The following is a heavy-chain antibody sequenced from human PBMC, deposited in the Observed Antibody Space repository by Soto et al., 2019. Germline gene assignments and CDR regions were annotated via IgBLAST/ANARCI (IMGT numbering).Heavy chain of an antibody. J-gene: IGHJ4*02. V-gene: IGHV4-59*08. CDR3: ASMGYHYGSGSYPLDY. CDR1: GGSISSYY. CDR2: IYNSGST. Sequence: QVQLQESGPGLVKPSETLSLTCTVSGGSISSYYWTWIRQPPGKGLEWIGFIYNSGSTHYNPSLRSRVTIPVETSKYQFSLKLRSVTAAYTAVYYCASMGYHYGSGSYPLDYWGQGTLVTVSS. D-gene: IGHD3-10*01.